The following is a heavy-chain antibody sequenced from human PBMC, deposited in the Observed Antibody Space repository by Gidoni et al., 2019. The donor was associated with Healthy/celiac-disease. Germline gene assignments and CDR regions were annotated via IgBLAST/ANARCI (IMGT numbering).Heavy chain of an antibody. V-gene: IGHV3-73*02. CDR1: GFTFSGSA. CDR3: TSDGIVGAT. D-gene: IGHD1-26*01. Sequence: EVQLVESGGGLVQHGGSLKLSCAASGFTFSGSAMHWVRKAAGKGLEWVGRIRSKATSYATAYAASVKGRFTISRDDSKNTAYLQMNSLKTEDTAVYYCTSDGIVGATWGQGTLVTVSS. CDR2: IRSKATSYAT. J-gene: IGHJ4*02.